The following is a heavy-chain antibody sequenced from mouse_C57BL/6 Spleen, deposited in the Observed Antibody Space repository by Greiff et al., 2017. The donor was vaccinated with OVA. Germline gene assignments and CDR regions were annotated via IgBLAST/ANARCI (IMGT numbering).Heavy chain of an antibody. CDR2: ISSGSSTI. V-gene: IGHV5-17*01. CDR1: GFTFSDYG. J-gene: IGHJ1*03. D-gene: IGHD1-1*01. CDR3: ARGATVVAHWYFDV. Sequence: EVKLVESGGGLVKPGGSLKLSCAASGFTFSDYGMHWVRQAPEKGLEWVAYISSGSSTIYYAATVKGRFTISRANAKTTPFLQITSLRSEDTAMYYCARGATVVAHWYFDVWGTGTTVTVSA.